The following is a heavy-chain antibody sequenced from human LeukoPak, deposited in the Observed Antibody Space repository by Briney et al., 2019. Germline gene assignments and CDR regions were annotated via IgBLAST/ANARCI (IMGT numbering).Heavy chain of an antibody. J-gene: IGHJ4*02. CDR2: INGDGSRR. CDR3: VRDPRGDGSSTFVY. Sequence: PGGSLRLSCAASGSIFTSHWMFWVRQVPGKGLVWVSRINGDGSRREYADSVKGRFTISRDNAENTLYLQMNSLSAEDTGLYYCVRDPRGDGSSTFVYWGQGTLVTVSS. CDR1: GSIFTSHW. D-gene: IGHD1-26*01. V-gene: IGHV3-74*01.